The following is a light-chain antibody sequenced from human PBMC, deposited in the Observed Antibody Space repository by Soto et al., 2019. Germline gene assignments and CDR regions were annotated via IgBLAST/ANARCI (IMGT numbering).Light chain of an antibody. J-gene: IGLJ1*01. CDR1: SSDVGGHNY. CDR3: SSYTSSSTLLYV. CDR2: DGS. Sequence: QSALTQPASVSGSPGQSITISSTGTSSDVGGHNYVSWYQQHPGKAPKLMIYDGSNRPSGVSNRFSGSKSGNTASLTISGLQAEDEADYYCSSYTSSSTLLYVFGAGTKLTVL. V-gene: IGLV2-14*03.